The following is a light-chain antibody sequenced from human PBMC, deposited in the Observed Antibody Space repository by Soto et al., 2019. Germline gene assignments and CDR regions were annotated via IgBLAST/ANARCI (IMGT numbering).Light chain of an antibody. Sequence: DIQLTQSPSTLSASVGYRVTITCLASQSISSWLAWYQQKPGKAPKLLIYDASSLESGVPSRFSGSGSGTEFTLTISSLQPDDFATYYCQQYNSSWTFGHGTKVDIK. CDR1: QSISSW. V-gene: IGKV1-5*01. CDR2: DAS. CDR3: QQYNSSWT. J-gene: IGKJ1*01.